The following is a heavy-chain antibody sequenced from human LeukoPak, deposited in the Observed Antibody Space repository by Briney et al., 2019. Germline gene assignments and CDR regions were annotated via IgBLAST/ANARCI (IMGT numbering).Heavy chain of an antibody. J-gene: IGHJ6*02. CDR1: GFTFSSYG. CDR2: ISYDGSNK. CDR3: AKDRSMVRGLILSNYGMDV. V-gene: IGHV3-30*18. Sequence: PGRSLRLSCAASGFTFSSYGMHWVRQAPDKGLEWVAVISYDGSNKYYADSVKGRFTISRDNSKNTLYLQMNSLRVEDTAVYYCAKDRSMVRGLILSNYGMDVWGQGTTVTVSS. D-gene: IGHD3-10*01.